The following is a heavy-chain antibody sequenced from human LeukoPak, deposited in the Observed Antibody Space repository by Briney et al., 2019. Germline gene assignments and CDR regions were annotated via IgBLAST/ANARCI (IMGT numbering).Heavy chain of an antibody. J-gene: IGHJ4*02. Sequence: GGSLRLSCAASGFTFSSYGMHWVRQAPGKGLEWVAVIWYDGSNKYYADSVKGRFTISRDNSKNTLYLQMNSLRAEDTAVYYCAKDRHTGITIFGVVTYWGQGTLVTVSS. CDR1: GFTFSSYG. D-gene: IGHD3-3*01. CDR3: AKDRHTGITIFGVVTY. V-gene: IGHV3-30*02. CDR2: IWYDGSNK.